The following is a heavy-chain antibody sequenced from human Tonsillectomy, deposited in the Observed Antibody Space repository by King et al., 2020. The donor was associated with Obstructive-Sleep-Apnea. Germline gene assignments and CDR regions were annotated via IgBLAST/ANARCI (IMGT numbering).Heavy chain of an antibody. CDR2: MYYSGNT. D-gene: IGHD5-12*01. Sequence: VQLQESGPGLVKPSETLSLTCTVSGGSIRNYYWSWIRQPPGKGLGGIGYMYYSGNTNYNPSLKSRVTRSADTSKIQFALRLSSVTAADTAVYYCARHRGVEDYGGYGDYFDYWGQGTLVTVSS. CDR3: ARHRGVEDYGGYGDYFDY. V-gene: IGHV4-59*08. J-gene: IGHJ4*02. CDR1: GGSIRNYY.